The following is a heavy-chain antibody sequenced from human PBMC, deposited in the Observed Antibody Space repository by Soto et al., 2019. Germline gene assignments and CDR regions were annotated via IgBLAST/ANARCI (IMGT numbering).Heavy chain of an antibody. V-gene: IGHV4-31*03. D-gene: IGHD6-19*01. Sequence: SETLSLTCTVSGGSISSGGYYWSCIRQHPGKGLEWIGYIYYSGSTYYNPSLKSRVTISVDTSKNQFSLKLSSVTAADTAVYYCASVAGAAYYYYYMDVWGKGTTVTVSS. CDR1: GGSISSGGYY. CDR3: ASVAGAAYYYYYMDV. CDR2: IYYSGST. J-gene: IGHJ6*03.